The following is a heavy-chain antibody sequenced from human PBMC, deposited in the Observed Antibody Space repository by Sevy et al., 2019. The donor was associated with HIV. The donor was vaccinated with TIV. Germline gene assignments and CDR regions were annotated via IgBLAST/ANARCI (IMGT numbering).Heavy chain of an antibody. D-gene: IGHD2-15*01. CDR1: GYTFTSYR. J-gene: IGHJ4*02. CDR3: ARAFCSGGSCYSLAF. Sequence: ASVKVSCEASGYTFTSYRIYWVRQAPGQGLEWMGWISPLNGDTNYAQKFQGRVTMITDTSTRTAYMELRSLRADDTAVYFCARAFCSGGSCYSLAFWGQGALFTVSS. V-gene: IGHV1-18*01. CDR2: ISPLNGDT.